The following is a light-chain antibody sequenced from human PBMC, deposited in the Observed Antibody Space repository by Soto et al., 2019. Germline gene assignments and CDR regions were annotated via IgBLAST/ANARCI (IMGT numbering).Light chain of an antibody. CDR2: EVS. Sequence: QSALTQPASVSGSPGQSITISCTGTSSDVGGYNYVSWYQQHPGKATKLMIYEVSNRPSGVSNRFSGSKSGNTASLTISGRQAEDEADYYCSSYTSSSTPGVFGGGTKLTV. V-gene: IGLV2-14*01. J-gene: IGLJ3*02. CDR1: SSDVGGYNY. CDR3: SSYTSSSTPGV.